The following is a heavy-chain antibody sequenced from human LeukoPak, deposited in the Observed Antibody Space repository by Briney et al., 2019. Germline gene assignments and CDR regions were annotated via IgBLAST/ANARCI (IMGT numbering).Heavy chain of an antibody. CDR2: IFHSGST. V-gene: IGHV4-38-2*02. Sequence: SEALSLTCTVSGYSISSGYYWGWIRQPPGKGLEWIGSIFHSGSTYYNPSLKSRVTISVDTSKNQFSLQLNSVTPEDTAVYYCARTRDSSSWYLLPPHFDYWGQGTLVTVSS. J-gene: IGHJ4*02. CDR1: GYSISSGYY. D-gene: IGHD6-13*01. CDR3: ARTRDSSSWYLLPPHFDY.